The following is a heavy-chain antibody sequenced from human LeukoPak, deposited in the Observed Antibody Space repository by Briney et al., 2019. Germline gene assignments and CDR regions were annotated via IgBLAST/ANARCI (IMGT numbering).Heavy chain of an antibody. D-gene: IGHD5-18*01. Sequence: PSETLSLTCTVSGGSISSSSCYRGWIRQPPGKGLEWIVSIYYSGSTYYNPSLKSRVTISVDTSKNQFSLKLISVTAADTAVYYCARQEGQLWFSSGVYWGQGTLVTVSP. V-gene: IGHV4-39*01. CDR3: ARQEGQLWFSSGVY. CDR2: IYYSGST. J-gene: IGHJ4*02. CDR1: GGSISSSSCY.